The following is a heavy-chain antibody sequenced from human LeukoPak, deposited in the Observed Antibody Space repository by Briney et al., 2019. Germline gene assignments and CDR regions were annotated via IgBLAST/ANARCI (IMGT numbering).Heavy chain of an antibody. CDR1: GGSFSGYY. V-gene: IGHV4-34*01. D-gene: IGHD3-9*01. CDR3: ARGPISIFDH. Sequence: PSETLSLTCAVYGGSFSGYYWSWIRQPPGKGLEWIGEINHSGSTNYNPPLKSRVTISVDTSKNQFSLKLSSVTAADTAVYYCARGPISIFDHWGQGTLVTVFS. J-gene: IGHJ4*02. CDR2: INHSGST.